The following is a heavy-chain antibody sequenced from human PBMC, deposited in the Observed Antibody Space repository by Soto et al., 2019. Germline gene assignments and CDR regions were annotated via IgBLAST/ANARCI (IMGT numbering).Heavy chain of an antibody. V-gene: IGHV1-18*01. CDR1: GGTFSTYA. D-gene: IGHD2-21*01. CDR2: ISAYSGNT. J-gene: IGHJ6*02. CDR3: VRGDSLDV. Sequence: ASVKVSCKAPGGTFSTYAISWVRQAPGQGLEWMGWISAYSGNTNYAQKLQGRVTMTTDTSTSTAYMELRSLRSDDTSVYYCVRGDSLDVWGQGTTVTVSS.